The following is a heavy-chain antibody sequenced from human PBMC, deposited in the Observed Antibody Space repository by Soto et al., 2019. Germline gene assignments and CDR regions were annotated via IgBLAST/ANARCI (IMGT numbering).Heavy chain of an antibody. CDR2: ISSSSSYI. CDR1: GFTFSSYS. CDR3: AKAFSGYSNWFDP. D-gene: IGHD3-22*01. Sequence: PGGCMGLAGAAAGFTFSSYSMNWVRKDPGKGLEWVSSISSSSSYIYYADSVKGRFTISRDNAKNSLYLQMNSLRAEDTAVYYCAKAFSGYSNWFDPWGQGTLVTVSS. V-gene: IGHV3-21*01. J-gene: IGHJ5*02.